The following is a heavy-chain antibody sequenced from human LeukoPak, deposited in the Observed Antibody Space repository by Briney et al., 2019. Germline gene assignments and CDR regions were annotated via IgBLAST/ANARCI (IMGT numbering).Heavy chain of an antibody. V-gene: IGHV4-34*01. D-gene: IGHD2-15*01. J-gene: IGHJ2*01. CDR1: GGSFSGYY. CDR2: INHSGST. CDR3: ARGPGYCSGGSCYCWYFDL. Sequence: SETLSLTCAVYGGSFSGYYWSWIRQPPGKGLEWIGEINHSGSTNYNPSLKSRVTISVDTSKNQFSLKLSSVTAADTAVYYCARGPGYCSGGSCYCWYFDLWGRGTLVTVSS.